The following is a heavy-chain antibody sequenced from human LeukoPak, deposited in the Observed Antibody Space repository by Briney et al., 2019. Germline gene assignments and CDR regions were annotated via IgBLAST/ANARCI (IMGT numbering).Heavy chain of an antibody. J-gene: IGHJ1*01. Sequence: SVKVSCKASGGTFSSYAISWVRQAPGQGLEWMGGIIPIFGTANYAQKFQGRVTITTDESTSTAYMELSSLRSEDTAVYYCATDYYSGSYLGYFQHWGQGTLVTVSS. D-gene: IGHD1-26*01. V-gene: IGHV1-69*05. CDR1: GGTFSSYA. CDR2: IIPIFGTA. CDR3: ATDYYSGSYLGYFQH.